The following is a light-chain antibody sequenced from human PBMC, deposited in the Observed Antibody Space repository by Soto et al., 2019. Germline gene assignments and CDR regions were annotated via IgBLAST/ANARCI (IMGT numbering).Light chain of an antibody. CDR3: QQYNSYSRLT. Sequence: DIQMTQSPSTLSASVGDRVTITCRASQSISSWLAWYQQKPGKAPKLLIYKASSLESVVPSRFSGGGSGPEFDLSISSLQPDDFAPDDCQQYNSYSRLTFGTGTKVHIK. CDR1: QSISSW. V-gene: IGKV1-5*03. J-gene: IGKJ3*01. CDR2: KAS.